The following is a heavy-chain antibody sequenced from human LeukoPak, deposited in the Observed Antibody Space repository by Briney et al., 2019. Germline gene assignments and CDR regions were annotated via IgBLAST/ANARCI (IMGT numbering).Heavy chain of an antibody. CDR3: ARGGANRFDY. CDR1: GFTFRGYT. CDR2: IKEDGSEA. D-gene: IGHD3-16*01. J-gene: IGHJ4*02. Sequence: GGSLRLSCAASGFTFRGYTMCWVRQAPGKGLEWVATIKEDGSEAYFGDSVKGRFAISRDNAKNSLYLQMNSLRGEDTAVYYCARGGANRFDYWGLGTLVTISS. V-gene: IGHV3-7*03.